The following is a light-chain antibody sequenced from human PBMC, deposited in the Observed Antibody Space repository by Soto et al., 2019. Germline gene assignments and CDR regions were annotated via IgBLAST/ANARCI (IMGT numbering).Light chain of an antibody. V-gene: IGKV1-5*03. CDR1: QTISSW. CDR2: KAS. CDR3: QHYNSYSEA. Sequence: DIQMTQSPSTLSASVGDRFTITCRASQTISSWLAWYQQKPGKAPKLLIYKASTLKSGVPSRFSGSGSGTEFTLTISSLQPDDFATYYCQHYNSYSEAFGQGTQVDI. J-gene: IGKJ1*01.